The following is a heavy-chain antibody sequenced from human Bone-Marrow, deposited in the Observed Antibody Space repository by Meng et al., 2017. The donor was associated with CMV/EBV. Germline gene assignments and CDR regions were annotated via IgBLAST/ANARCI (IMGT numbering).Heavy chain of an antibody. CDR1: GFTFSNAW. CDR3: TTDIVVVPAAIPHYYYYGMDV. Sequence: GESLKISCAASGFTFSNAWMSWVRQAPGKGLEWVGRIKSKTDGGTTDYAAPVKGRFTISRDDSKNTQYLQMNSLKTEDTAVYYCTTDIVVVPAAIPHYYYYGMDVWGQGTTVTVSS. J-gene: IGHJ6*02. CDR2: IKSKTDGGTT. D-gene: IGHD2-2*02. V-gene: IGHV3-15*01.